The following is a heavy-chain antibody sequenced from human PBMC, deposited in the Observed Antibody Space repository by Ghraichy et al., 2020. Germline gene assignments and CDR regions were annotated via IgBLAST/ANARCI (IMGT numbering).Heavy chain of an antibody. V-gene: IGHV4-31*03. Sequence: SETLSLTCTVSGGSISSGGYYWSWIRQHPGKGLEWIGYIYYSGSTYYNTSLKSRVTISVDTSKNQFSLKLSSVTAADTAVYYCARATFKSKYCSGGSCYSRLLDYWGQGTLVTVSS. CDR1: GGSISSGGYY. D-gene: IGHD2-15*01. CDR3: ARATFKSKYCSGGSCYSRLLDY. CDR2: IYYSGST. J-gene: IGHJ4*02.